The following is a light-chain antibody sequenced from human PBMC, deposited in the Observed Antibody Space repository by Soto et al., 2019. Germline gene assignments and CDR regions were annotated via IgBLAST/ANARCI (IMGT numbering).Light chain of an antibody. J-gene: IGKJ3*01. V-gene: IGKV1-33*01. CDR2: DAS. CDR3: QQYDALPFT. CDR1: HHINNY. Sequence: DIQMTQSPSSLSASVGDRVTITCQAGHHINNYLNWFQQKPGKPRKLLIYDASKLQTGVPSRFGGSGSGTDFTFTISSLQPEDTATYYCQQYDALPFTFGPGTKVNIK.